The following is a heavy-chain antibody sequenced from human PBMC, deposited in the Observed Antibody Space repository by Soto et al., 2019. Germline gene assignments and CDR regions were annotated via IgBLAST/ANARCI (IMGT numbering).Heavy chain of an antibody. CDR1: GGSFSGYY. CDR2: VNQGGGT. CDR3: ARTVSGSYLISYYYYMDV. V-gene: IGHV4-34*01. J-gene: IGHJ6*03. D-gene: IGHD3-16*02. Sequence: ASETLSLTCGVFGGSFSGYYWNWIRLTPGKGLEWIGDVNQGGGTKYNPSLKSRVSISVDMSRNQFSLKLTSVTAADTAVYYCARTVSGSYLISYYYYMDVWGRGTTVTVSS.